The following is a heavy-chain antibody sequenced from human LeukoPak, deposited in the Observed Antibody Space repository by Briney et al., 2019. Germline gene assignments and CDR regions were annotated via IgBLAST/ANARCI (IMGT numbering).Heavy chain of an antibody. J-gene: IGHJ4*02. V-gene: IGHV2-5*02. Sequence: SGPTLVNPTPTLTLTCTFSGFSLSTSGVGVGWIRQPPVKALEWLALFYWDDDKRYTPSLKSRLTITKDTSKNQVVLTMTNMDPVDTATYYCALHSEVGVVNDYWGQGTLVTVSS. CDR3: ALHSEVGVVNDY. D-gene: IGHD3-3*01. CDR1: GFSLSTSGVG. CDR2: FYWDDDK.